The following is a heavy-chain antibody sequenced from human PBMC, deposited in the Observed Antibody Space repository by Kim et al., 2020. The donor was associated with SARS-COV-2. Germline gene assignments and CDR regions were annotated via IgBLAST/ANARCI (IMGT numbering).Heavy chain of an antibody. D-gene: IGHD3-3*01. Sequence: GESLKISCKGSGYSFTSYWIGWVRQMPGKGLEWMGIIYPGDSDTRYSPSFQGQVTISADKSISTAYLQWSSLKASDTAMYYCARIIWSGYYQYYFDYWGQGTLVTVSS. V-gene: IGHV5-51*01. CDR3: ARIIWSGYYQYYFDY. CDR1: GYSFTSYW. J-gene: IGHJ4*02. CDR2: IYPGDSDT.